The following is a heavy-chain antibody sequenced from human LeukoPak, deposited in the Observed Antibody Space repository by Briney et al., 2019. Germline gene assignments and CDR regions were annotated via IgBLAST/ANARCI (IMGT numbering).Heavy chain of an antibody. CDR3: ARGNYYVDY. CDR2: INTNTGNP. J-gene: IGHJ4*02. CDR1: GYTFTNYA. V-gene: IGHV7-4-1*02. Sequence: VSVKVSCKASGYTFTNYAMNWVRQAPGQGLEWMGWINTNTGNPAYAQGFTGRFVFSLDTSVSTAYLQISSLKTEDTAVYYCARGNYYVDYWGQGTLVTVSS. D-gene: IGHD3-10*01.